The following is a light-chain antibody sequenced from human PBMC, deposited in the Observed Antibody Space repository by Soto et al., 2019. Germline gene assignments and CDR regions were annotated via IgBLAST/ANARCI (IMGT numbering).Light chain of an antibody. J-gene: IGKJ2*01. CDR3: QQSYSTLLYT. V-gene: IGKV1-39*01. CDR2: AAY. CDR1: QSIGSD. Sequence: DIQMTQSPSSLSASVGDSVSITCRASQSIGSDLNWYQQKPGKAPKLLIYAAYSLQSGVPSRFSGSGSGTDFTLTISSLQPADFATYYCQQSYSTLLYTFGQGTKLEIK.